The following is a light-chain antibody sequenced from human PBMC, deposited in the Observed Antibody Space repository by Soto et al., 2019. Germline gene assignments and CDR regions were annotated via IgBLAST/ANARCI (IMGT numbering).Light chain of an antibody. CDR3: QQYGDSPRT. CDR2: HAS. Sequence: IGLTQSPGTLSLSPGERATLSCRASQSLSSDYLAWYQQKPGQAPRLLFYHASRRATGTPDRFSVSGSGTDFTLTTSRLEPEDFAVFYCQQYGDSPRTFGQGTKVDIK. V-gene: IGKV3-20*01. J-gene: IGKJ1*01. CDR1: QSLSSDY.